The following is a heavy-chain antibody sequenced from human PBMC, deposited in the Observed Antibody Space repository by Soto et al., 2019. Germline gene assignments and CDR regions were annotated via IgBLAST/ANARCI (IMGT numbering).Heavy chain of an antibody. D-gene: IGHD3-22*01. J-gene: IGHJ4*02. Sequence: SGKVSCKASGGTFSNYAMDWVRQAPGQGLEWMGGIIPLFGTANYAQKFQGRITITADGSTSTAYMELRSLRSEDTAVYYCARGVHYDSSGYYYFYWGQGTLVTVSS. V-gene: IGHV1-69*13. CDR1: GGTFSNYA. CDR3: ARGVHYDSSGYYYFY. CDR2: IIPLFGTA.